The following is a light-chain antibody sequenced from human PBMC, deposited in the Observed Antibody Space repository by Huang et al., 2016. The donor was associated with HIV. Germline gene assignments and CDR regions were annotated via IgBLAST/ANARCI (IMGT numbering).Light chain of an antibody. CDR2: ATS. J-gene: IGKJ5*01. CDR3: QQSYTTPIT. Sequence: DIQMTQSPSSLSASVGDRVTITCRASQSISNYLNWYRQTPGRAPKLLLSATSTLQSGGPSRFSGSASGTDFTLTISSLQPEDFVTYYCQQSYTTPITFGQGTRLEIK. CDR1: QSISNY. V-gene: IGKV1-39*01.